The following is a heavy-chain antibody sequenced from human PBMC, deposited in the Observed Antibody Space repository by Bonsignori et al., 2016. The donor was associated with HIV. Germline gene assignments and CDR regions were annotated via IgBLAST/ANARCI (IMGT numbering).Heavy chain of an antibody. CDR1: GFTFDDFA. J-gene: IGHJ6*03. CDR2: ISWNGTTI. V-gene: IGHV3-9*01. CDR3: AKGQIGYMDV. Sequence: GGSLRLSCAASGFTFDDFAMHWVRRVPGKGLVWVSGISWNGTTIGYADSVKGRFTISRDNAKKSLFLQMDSLRAEDTALYYCAKGQIGYMDVWGKGTTVTVSS.